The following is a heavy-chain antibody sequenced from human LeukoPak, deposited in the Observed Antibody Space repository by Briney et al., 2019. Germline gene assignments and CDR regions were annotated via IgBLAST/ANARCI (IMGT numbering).Heavy chain of an antibody. V-gene: IGHV3-30-3*01. D-gene: IGHD4-23*01. CDR2: ISYDGSNK. Sequence: GGSLRLSCAASGFTFSSYAMHWVRQAPGKGLEWVAVISYDGSNKYYADSVKGRHTICRDNSKNTLYLQMNSLRAEDTAVYYCARDAVVTPRAFDMWGQGTMVSVSS. CDR3: ARDAVVTPRAFDM. J-gene: IGHJ3*02. CDR1: GFTFSSYA.